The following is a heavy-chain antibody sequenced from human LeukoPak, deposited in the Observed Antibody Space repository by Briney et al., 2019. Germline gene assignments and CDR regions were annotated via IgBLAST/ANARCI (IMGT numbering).Heavy chain of an antibody. Sequence: ASVKVSCKASGGTFSSYAISWVRQAPGQGLEWMGRIIPILGIANYAQKFQGRVTITADKSTSTAYMELSSLRSEDTAVYYCARVGATLLNYYYGMGVWGQGTTVTVSS. CDR1: GGTFSSYA. J-gene: IGHJ6*02. V-gene: IGHV1-69*04. CDR3: ARVGATLLNYYYGMGV. CDR2: IIPILGIA. D-gene: IGHD1-26*01.